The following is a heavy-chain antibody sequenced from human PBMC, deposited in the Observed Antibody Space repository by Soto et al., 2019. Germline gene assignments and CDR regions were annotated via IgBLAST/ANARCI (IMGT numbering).Heavy chain of an antibody. Sequence: ASVKVSCKASGYTFTGYYMHWVQQAPGQGLEWMGWINPNSGGTNYAQKFQGRVTMTRDTSISTAYLRWRSLKASDTAIYYCARGISGRSAADYFDPWGQGTLVTVSS. V-gene: IGHV1-2*02. J-gene: IGHJ5*02. CDR2: INPNSGGT. CDR1: GYTFTGYY. CDR3: ARGISGRSAADYFDP. D-gene: IGHD6-25*01.